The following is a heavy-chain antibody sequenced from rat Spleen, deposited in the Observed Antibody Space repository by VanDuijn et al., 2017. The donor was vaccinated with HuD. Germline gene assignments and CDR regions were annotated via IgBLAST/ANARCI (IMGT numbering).Heavy chain of an antibody. D-gene: IGHD1-9*01. CDR3: VRHGYTRYYFDY. Sequence: EVQLVESGGGLVQPGRSLKLSCATSGFTFSSFPMACVRKAPKKSLEWVASISSGGGGTYYPDSVKGRFTISRDNAKSILYLQMDSLRSEDTASYYCVRHGYTRYYFDYWGQGVMVTVSS. CDR2: ISSGGGGT. J-gene: IGHJ2*01. CDR1: GFTFSSFP. V-gene: IGHV5-25*01.